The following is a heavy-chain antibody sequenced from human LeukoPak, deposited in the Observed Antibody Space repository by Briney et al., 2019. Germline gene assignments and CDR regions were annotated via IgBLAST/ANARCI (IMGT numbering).Heavy chain of an antibody. J-gene: IGHJ6*02. CDR2: ISDDGSNK. V-gene: IGHV3-30-3*01. CDR1: GFTFSSYA. CDR3: ARSLGTGIVGAIRYYGMDV. D-gene: IGHD1-26*01. Sequence: PGRSLRLSCAASGFTFSSYAMHWVRQAPGKGLEWVAVISDDGSNKYYADSVKGRFTISRDNSKNTLYLQMNSLRAEDTAVYYCARSLGTGIVGAIRYYGMDVWGQGTTVTVSS.